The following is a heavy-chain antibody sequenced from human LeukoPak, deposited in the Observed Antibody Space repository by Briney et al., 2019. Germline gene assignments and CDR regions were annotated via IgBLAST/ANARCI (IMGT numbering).Heavy chain of an antibody. Sequence: PSETLSLTCTVSGGSISSSSYYWGWIRQPPGKGLEWIGSIYYSGSTYYNPSLKSRVTISVDTSKNQFSLKLSSVTAADTAVYYCARSPYSSGWSYFDYWGQGTLVTVSS. J-gene: IGHJ4*02. CDR3: ARSPYSSGWSYFDY. CDR1: GGSISSSSYY. V-gene: IGHV4-39*01. CDR2: IYYSGST. D-gene: IGHD6-19*01.